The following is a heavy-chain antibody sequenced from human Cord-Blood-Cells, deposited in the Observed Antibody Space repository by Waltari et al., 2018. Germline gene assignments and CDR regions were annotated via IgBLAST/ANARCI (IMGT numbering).Heavy chain of an antibody. J-gene: IGHJ4*02. Sequence: QVQLQESGPGLVTPSQTLSLTWTVSGGSITRGGSYCSWIRQHPGKGLEWIGYIYYSGSTYYNPSLKSRVTISVDTSKNQFSLKLSSVTAADTAVYYCARARRDGYNPFDYWGQGTLVTVSS. CDR2: IYYSGST. CDR1: GGSITRGGSY. D-gene: IGHD5-12*01. V-gene: IGHV4-31*02. CDR3: ARARRDGYNPFDY.